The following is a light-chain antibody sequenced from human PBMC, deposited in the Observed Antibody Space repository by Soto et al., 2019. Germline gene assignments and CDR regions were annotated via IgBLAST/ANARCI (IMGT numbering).Light chain of an antibody. Sequence: DIRMTQSPSSLSASVGDRVTITCRASQSIDTHLNWYQQHPGKAPNALIYEASNLQSGVPSRFSGSGSETDSTPTSSDLQPDDSATYYAHQTYSTQDTFGQGNKVEIK. J-gene: IGKJ1*01. CDR1: QSIDTH. V-gene: IGKV1-39*01. CDR2: EAS. CDR3: HQTYSTQDT.